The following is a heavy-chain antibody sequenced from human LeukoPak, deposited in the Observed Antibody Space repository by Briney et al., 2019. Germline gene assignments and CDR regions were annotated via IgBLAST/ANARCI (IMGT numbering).Heavy chain of an antibody. V-gene: IGHV4-39*02. CDR2: MYHSGST. CDR3: ARRYYHVSGSYYNHFDP. D-gene: IGHD3-10*01. J-gene: IGHJ5*02. Sequence: KSSETLSLTCTVSGGSISSSSYYWGWIRQPPGKGLEWIGSMYHSGSTYYNPSLKSRVTISVDTSKNHFSLKLSSVTAADTAVYYCARRYYHVSGSYYNHFDPWGQGTLVTVSS. CDR1: GGSISSSSYY.